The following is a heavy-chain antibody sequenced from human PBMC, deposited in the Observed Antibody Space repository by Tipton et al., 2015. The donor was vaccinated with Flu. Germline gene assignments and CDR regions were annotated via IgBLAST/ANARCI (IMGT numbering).Heavy chain of an antibody. CDR2: INHSGST. J-gene: IGHJ3*02. Sequence: GLVKPSETLSLTCAVYGGSFSGYYWSWIRQPPGKGLEWIGEINHSGSTNFNPALKSRVTIPVDTSKNQFSLKLSSVTAADTAVYYCARGGRAPLRSSWSNAFDIWGQGTMVTVSS. D-gene: IGHD6-13*01. V-gene: IGHV4-34*01. CDR1: GGSFSGYY. CDR3: ARGGRAPLRSSWSNAFDI.